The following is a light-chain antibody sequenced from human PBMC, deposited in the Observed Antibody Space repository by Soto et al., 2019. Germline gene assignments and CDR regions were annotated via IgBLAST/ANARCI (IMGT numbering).Light chain of an antibody. CDR2: AAS. Sequence: DIQMTQYPSSVSASVGDRVTITCRASQGITSLLAWYQQKPGKAPKLLIYAASSLQRGVPSRFSGGGSGTYFTLSITSLQPEDFATYYCQQSNSFPPTFGGGTNVEIK. V-gene: IGKV1-12*01. CDR1: QGITSL. CDR3: QQSNSFPPT. J-gene: IGKJ4*01.